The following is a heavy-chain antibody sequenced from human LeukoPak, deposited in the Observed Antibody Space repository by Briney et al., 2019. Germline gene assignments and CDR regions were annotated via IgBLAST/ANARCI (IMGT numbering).Heavy chain of an antibody. D-gene: IGHD1-1*01. Sequence: SETLSLTCAVSGGSISSNNWWGWVRQPPGKGLEWIGEIYHSGSPNYNPSLKSRVTISVDKSRNHFSLNLSSVTAADTAAYYCARVNINNWHSCDYWGQGTLVTVSS. J-gene: IGHJ4*02. CDR2: IYHSGSP. V-gene: IGHV4-4*02. CDR1: GGSISSNNW. CDR3: ARVNINNWHSCDY.